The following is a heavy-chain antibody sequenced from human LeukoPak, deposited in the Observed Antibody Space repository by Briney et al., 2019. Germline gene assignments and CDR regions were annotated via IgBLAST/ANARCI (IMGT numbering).Heavy chain of an antibody. CDR2: LSGSGGAT. CDR3: AKDLLPVGASNYYFDY. V-gene: IGHV3-23*01. D-gene: IGHD1-26*01. Sequence: GGSLRLSCAASGFNFSSYAMNWVRQAPGKGLEWVSSLSGSGGATYYADSVKGRFSISRDNSKNTLYLQMNSLRVDDTAVYYCAKDLLPVGASNYYFDYWGQGTLVTVSS. J-gene: IGHJ4*02. CDR1: GFNFSSYA.